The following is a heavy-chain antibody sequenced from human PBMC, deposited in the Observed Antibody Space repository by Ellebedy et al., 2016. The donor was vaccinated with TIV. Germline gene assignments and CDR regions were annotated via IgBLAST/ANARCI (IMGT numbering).Heavy chain of an antibody. V-gene: IGHV3-23*01. J-gene: IGHJ4*02. D-gene: IGHD2-2*01. CDR1: GFSFSSYA. CDR2: IDGSGGAT. CDR3: AKGVEGYCSSTSCHAYDC. Sequence: GGSLRLXCAASGFSFSSYAMNWVRQAPGKGLEWVAAIDGSGGATYYPDSVRGRFTISRDNSKNTLYLQVNSLRAEDTAVYYCAKGVEGYCSSTSCHAYDCWGQGTLVTVSS.